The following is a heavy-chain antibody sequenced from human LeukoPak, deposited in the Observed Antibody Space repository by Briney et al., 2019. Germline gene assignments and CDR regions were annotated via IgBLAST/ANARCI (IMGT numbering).Heavy chain of an antibody. D-gene: IGHD2-2*01. Sequence: SETLSLTCTVSGGSISSSSYYWGWIRQPPGKGLEWIVSIYYSGSTYYNPSLKSRVTISVDTSKNQFSLKLSSVTAADTAVYYCAREGIVVVPAAIDWFDPWGQGTLVTVSS. V-gene: IGHV4-39*07. CDR3: AREGIVVVPAAIDWFDP. J-gene: IGHJ5*02. CDR1: GGSISSSSYY. CDR2: IYYSGST.